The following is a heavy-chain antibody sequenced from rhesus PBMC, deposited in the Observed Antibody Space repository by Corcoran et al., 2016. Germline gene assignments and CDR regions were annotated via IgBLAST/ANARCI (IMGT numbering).Heavy chain of an antibody. CDR3: TRGILGGY. CDR2: NSYTGKTI. V-gene: IGHV3-136*01. J-gene: IGHJ4*01. D-gene: IGHD3-34*01. CDR1: GFTFSSYD. Sequence: EVQLVESGGGLVQPGGSLRLSCAASGFTFSSYDMSWLRQAPGKGLEWVSYNSYTGKTIYYADSVKGRFTISRDNAKNSLSLQMSSLRAEDTAVYYCTRGILGGYWGQGVLVTVSS.